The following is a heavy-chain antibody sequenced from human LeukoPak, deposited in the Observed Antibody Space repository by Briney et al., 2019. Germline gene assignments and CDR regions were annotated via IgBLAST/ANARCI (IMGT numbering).Heavy chain of an antibody. Sequence: ASVKVSCKASGYTFTSYYMHWVRQAPGQGLEWMGIINPSGGSTSYAQKFQGRVTMTRDTSTSTVYMELSSLRSEDTAEYYCARERGNYDILTGYYRSNWFDPWRQGTMVTVPS. V-gene: IGHV1-46*01. J-gene: IGHJ5*02. CDR1: GYTFTSYY. CDR2: INPSGGST. D-gene: IGHD3-9*01. CDR3: ARERGNYDILTGYYRSNWFDP.